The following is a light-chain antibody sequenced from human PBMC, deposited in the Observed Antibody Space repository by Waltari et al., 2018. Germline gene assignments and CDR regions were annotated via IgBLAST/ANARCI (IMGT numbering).Light chain of an antibody. J-gene: IGKJ2*01. CDR1: QSVLYSSDNNNY. CDR2: WAS. CDR3: QQYYSSPYT. Sequence: DIVMTQSPDSLAVSLGEGAPINCKSSQSVLYSSDNNNYLAWYQQKPGQPPKLLIYWASTRESGVPDRFSGSGSGTDFTLTISSLQAEDVAVYYCQQYYSSPYTFGQGTKLEIK. V-gene: IGKV4-1*01.